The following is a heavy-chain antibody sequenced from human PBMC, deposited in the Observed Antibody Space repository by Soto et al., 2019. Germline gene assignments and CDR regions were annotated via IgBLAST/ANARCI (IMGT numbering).Heavy chain of an antibody. Sequence: NPSETLSLTCTVSGGSISSADFFWTWLRQPPGKGLEWLGYIYYSGTTYYNPSLKGRPIISIDTSRNQFSLSLNSVTAADTAVYFCARETYLPMARNEFWGQGAQVTVSS. CDR1: GGSISSADFF. V-gene: IGHV4-30-4*01. CDR2: IYYSGTT. D-gene: IGHD3-10*01. J-gene: IGHJ4*02. CDR3: ARETYLPMARNEF.